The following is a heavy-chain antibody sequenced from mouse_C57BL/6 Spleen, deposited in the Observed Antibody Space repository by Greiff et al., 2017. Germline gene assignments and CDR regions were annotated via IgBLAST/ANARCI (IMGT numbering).Heavy chain of an antibody. J-gene: IGHJ2*01. Sequence: EVKLVESGGGLVQPGGSMKLSCVASGFTFSNYWMNWVRQSPEKGLEWVAQIRLKSDNYATHYAESVKGRFTISRDDSKSSVYLQMNNLRAEDTGIYYCTIYDGYYDRFDYWGQGTTLTVSS. CDR2: IRLKSDNYAT. CDR1: GFTFSNYW. V-gene: IGHV6-3*01. D-gene: IGHD2-3*01. CDR3: TIYDGYYDRFDY.